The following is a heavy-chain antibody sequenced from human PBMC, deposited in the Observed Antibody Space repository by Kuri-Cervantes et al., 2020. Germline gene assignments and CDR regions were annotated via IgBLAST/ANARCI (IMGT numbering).Heavy chain of an antibody. D-gene: IGHD5-18*01. J-gene: IGHJ4*02. CDR3: ARLDTAMGGRAY. CDR2: IWYDGSNK. CDR1: GFTFSSYG. Sequence: LSLTCAASGFTFSSYGMHWVRQAPGKGLEWVAVIWYDGSNKYYADSVKGRFTISRDNAKNSLYLQMNSLRAEDTAMYYCARLDTAMGGRAYWGQGTLVTVSS. V-gene: IGHV3-33*01.